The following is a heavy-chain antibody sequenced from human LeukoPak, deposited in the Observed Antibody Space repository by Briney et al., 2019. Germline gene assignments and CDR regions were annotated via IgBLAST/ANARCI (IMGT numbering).Heavy chain of an antibody. V-gene: IGHV3-11*01. CDR3: ARGPHYDFWSGYYHPYFDY. CDR1: GFTFSDYY. CDR2: ISSSSSTI. J-gene: IGHJ4*02. Sequence: GGSLRLSCAASGFTFSDYYMSWIRQAPGKGLEWVSYISSSSSTIYYADSVKGRYTISRDNAKNSLYLQMNSLRAEDTAVYYCARGPHYDFWSGYYHPYFDYWGQGTLVTVSS. D-gene: IGHD3-3*01.